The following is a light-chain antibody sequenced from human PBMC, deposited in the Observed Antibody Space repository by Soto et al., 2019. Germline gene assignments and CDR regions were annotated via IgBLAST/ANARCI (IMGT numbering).Light chain of an antibody. CDR3: QSYDSSLRGLV. CDR1: SSNIGAGYD. V-gene: IGLV1-40*01. CDR2: GNN. J-gene: IGLJ2*01. Sequence: QSALTQPPSVSGAPGQRVTISCTGSSSNIGAGYDVHWYQQLPGTAPKLLMYGNNIRPSGVPDRFSDSKSGTSASLAITGLQAEDEAAYFCQSYDSSLRGLVYGGGTKVTVL.